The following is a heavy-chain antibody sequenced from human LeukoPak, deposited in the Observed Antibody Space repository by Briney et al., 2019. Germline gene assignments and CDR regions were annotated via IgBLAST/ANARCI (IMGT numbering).Heavy chain of an antibody. CDR2: ISGSGGST. CDR1: GFTFSTYW. CDR3: AKEAHDYGAHNWFDP. V-gene: IGHV3-23*01. J-gene: IGHJ5*02. D-gene: IGHD4-17*01. Sequence: GGSLRLSCVVSGFTFSTYWMSWVRQAPGKGLEWVSAISGSGGSTYYADSVKGRFTISRDNSKNTLYLQMNSLRAEDTAVYYCAKEAHDYGAHNWFDPWGQGTLVTVSS.